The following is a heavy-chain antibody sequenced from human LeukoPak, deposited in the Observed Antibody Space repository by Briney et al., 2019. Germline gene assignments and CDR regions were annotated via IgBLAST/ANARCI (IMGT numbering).Heavy chain of an antibody. V-gene: IGHV4-59*08. CDR2: IYYSGIT. Sequence: SETLSLTCTVSGGSISSDYWSWIRQPPGKGLEWIGYIYYSGITNYTPSLKSRVTISLDTSKNQFSLELNSVTAADTAVYYCARRHHNWDYWGQGTLVTVSS. J-gene: IGHJ4*02. D-gene: IGHD5-24*01. CDR3: ARRHHNWDY. CDR1: GGSISSDY.